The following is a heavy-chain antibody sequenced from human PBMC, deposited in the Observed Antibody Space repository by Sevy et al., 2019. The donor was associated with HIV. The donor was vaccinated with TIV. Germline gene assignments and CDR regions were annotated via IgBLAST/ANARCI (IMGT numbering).Heavy chain of an antibody. J-gene: IGHJ4*02. Sequence: GGSLRLSCAASGFTFSSYKMIWVRQAPGKGLEWLSSISSSSTYISYADSVKGRFTISRDNAENSLFLQMNSLRGEDTAVNYCASLYNGFDYWGQGTLVTVSS. CDR3: ASLYNGFDY. D-gene: IGHD1-20*01. CDR2: ISSSSTYI. V-gene: IGHV3-21*01. CDR1: GFTFSSYK.